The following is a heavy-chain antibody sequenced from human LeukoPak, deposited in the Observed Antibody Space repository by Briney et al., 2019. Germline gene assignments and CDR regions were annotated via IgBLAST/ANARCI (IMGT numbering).Heavy chain of an antibody. CDR1: GGSISSYY. J-gene: IGHJ5*02. CDR3: ASTLGEWFDP. V-gene: IGHV4-59*08. CDR2: IYYSGST. Sequence: SETLSLTCTVSGGSISSYYWSWIRQPPGKGLEWIGYIYYSGSTNYNPSLKSRVTISVDTSKNQFSLKLSSVTAADTAVYYCASTLGEWFDPWGQGTLVTVSS. D-gene: IGHD3-10*01.